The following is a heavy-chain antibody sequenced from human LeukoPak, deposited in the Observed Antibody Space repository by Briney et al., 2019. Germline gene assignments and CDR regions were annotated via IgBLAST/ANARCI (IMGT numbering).Heavy chain of an antibody. V-gene: IGHV4-59*01. CDR3: TRGTTLVRGVLRAYYYYYMDV. J-gene: IGHJ6*03. D-gene: IGHD3-10*01. CDR1: GGPTLNYY. CDR2: VYSRKNT. Sequence: KPSETLSLTYTVSGGPTLNYYWSWIRQPPGGGLEWIGYVYSRKNTNHNPSLKSRVTISVDTSKTQISLKLTSVTAADTAVYYCTRGTTLVRGVLRAYYYYYMDVWGKGTTVTVSS.